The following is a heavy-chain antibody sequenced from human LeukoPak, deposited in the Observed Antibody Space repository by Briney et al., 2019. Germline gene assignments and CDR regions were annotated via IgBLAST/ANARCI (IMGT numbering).Heavy chain of an antibody. J-gene: IGHJ3*02. CDR2: INSDVSGT. V-gene: IGHV3-74*01. D-gene: IGHD3-16*01. CDR3: ARAGVGGAFDI. Sequence: GGSLRLSCAASGFTFSIYWMHWARQVPGKGLVWVSHINSDVSGTSYADSVKGRFTISRDNAKNTLYLQMNSLRAEDTAVCYCARAGVGGAFDIWGQGTMVTVSS. CDR1: GFTFSIYW.